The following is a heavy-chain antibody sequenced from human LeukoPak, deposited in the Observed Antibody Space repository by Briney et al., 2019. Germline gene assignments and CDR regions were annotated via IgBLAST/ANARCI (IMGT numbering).Heavy chain of an antibody. CDR3: ARDQLANWFDP. CDR1: GGSISSYY. Sequence: SETLSLTCTVSGGSISSYYWSWIRQPPGKGLEWIGYIYYSGSTNYNPSLKSRVTISVDTSKNQFSLKLSSVTAADTAVYYCARDQLANWFDPWGQGTLVTVSS. J-gene: IGHJ5*02. D-gene: IGHD5-18*01. V-gene: IGHV4-59*01. CDR2: IYYSGST.